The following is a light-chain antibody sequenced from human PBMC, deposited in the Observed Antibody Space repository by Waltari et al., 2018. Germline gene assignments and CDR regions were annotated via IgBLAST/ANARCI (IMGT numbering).Light chain of an antibody. V-gene: IGLV2-11*01. J-gene: IGLJ1*01. CDR3: CSYAGFYSYYV. CDR1: SVDIVNYNF. Sequence: QSALTQPRSVSGSPGQSVTISCPGTSVDIVNYNFVPRYQHHPGKAPRLMIYDVTKRPSGVPARFSGSKSGNTASLTISGLQAEDEADYYCCSYAGFYSYYVFGTGTKATVL. CDR2: DVT.